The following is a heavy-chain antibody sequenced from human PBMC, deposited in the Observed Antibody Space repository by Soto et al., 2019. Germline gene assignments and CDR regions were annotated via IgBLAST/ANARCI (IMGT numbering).Heavy chain of an antibody. CDR2: INPNSGGT. V-gene: IGHV1-2*04. D-gene: IGHD3-3*01. J-gene: IGHJ6*02. CDR3: ARDEGGSYYDFWSGYQPYYYYGMDV. Sequence: ASVKVSCKASGYTFTGYYMHWVRQAPGQGLEWMGWINPNSGGTNYAQKFQGWVTMTRDTSISTAYMELSRLRSDDTAVYYCARDEGGSYYDFWSGYQPYYYYGMDVWGQGTTVTVSS. CDR1: GYTFTGYY.